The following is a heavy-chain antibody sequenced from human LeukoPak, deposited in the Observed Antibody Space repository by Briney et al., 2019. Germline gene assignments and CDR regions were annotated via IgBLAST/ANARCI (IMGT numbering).Heavy chain of an antibody. CDR3: ARVIIAVAVDY. Sequence: SETLSLTCTVSGGSISSSSYYWGWIRLPPGKGLEWIGSIYYSGSTYYNPSLKSRVTISVHTSKNQFSLKLSSVTAADTAVYYCARVIIAVAVDYWGQGTLVTVSS. V-gene: IGHV4-39*01. CDR2: IYYSGST. D-gene: IGHD6-19*01. CDR1: GGSISSSSYY. J-gene: IGHJ4*02.